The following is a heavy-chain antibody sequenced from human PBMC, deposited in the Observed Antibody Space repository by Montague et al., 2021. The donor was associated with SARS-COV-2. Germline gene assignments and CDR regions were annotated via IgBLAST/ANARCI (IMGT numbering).Heavy chain of an antibody. CDR1: RRSTRSSDNY. J-gene: IGHJ3*02. CDR3: ARGMYGLTETTYAFDI. Sequence: TLSLTCTVSRRSTRSSDNYRSWIRQHSGKVPESIGYIYSSGTTYYNPSLRSRVTISVDTSKEQFSLKLSSVTAADTAVYYCARGMYGLTETTYAFDIWGQGTMVSVSS. CDR2: IYSSGTT. V-gene: IGHV4-31*03. D-gene: IGHD1-14*01.